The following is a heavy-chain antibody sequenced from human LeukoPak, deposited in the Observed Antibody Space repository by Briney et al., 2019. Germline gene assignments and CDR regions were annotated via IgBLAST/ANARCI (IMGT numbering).Heavy chain of an antibody. J-gene: IGHJ4*02. D-gene: IGHD2-15*01. CDR3: ARRDINTWAIDY. V-gene: IGHV1-2*02. CDR1: RYMLTGYY. Sequence: ASVKVSRKASRYMLTGYYMHWVRQAPGQGLEWMGCINPNRGDTNYAQNFQGTVTMTRDTSIGTDYMEVSRLRSDDTAVYYSARRDINTWAIDYWGQGTLVTVSS. CDR2: INPNRGDT.